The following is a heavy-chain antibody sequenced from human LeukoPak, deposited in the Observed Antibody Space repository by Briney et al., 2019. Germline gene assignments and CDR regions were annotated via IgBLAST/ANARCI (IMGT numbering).Heavy chain of an antibody. V-gene: IGHV3-53*01. Sequence: GGSLRLSCAASGFTVSSNYMSWVRQAPGKGLEWVSVIYSGGSTYYADSVKGRFTISRDNSKNTLYLQMNSLRAEDTAVYYCARERYYYDGSGYYSTYYFDYWGQGTLVTVSS. J-gene: IGHJ4*02. CDR2: IYSGGST. D-gene: IGHD3-22*01. CDR1: GFTVSSNY. CDR3: ARERYYYDGSGYYSTYYFDY.